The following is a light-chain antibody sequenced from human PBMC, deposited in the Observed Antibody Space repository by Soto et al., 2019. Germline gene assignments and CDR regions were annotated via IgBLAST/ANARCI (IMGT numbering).Light chain of an antibody. CDR3: QQYNSYPRT. CDR1: QNVDTW. Sequence: DIPMTQSPSTLSASVGDRVTITCRASQNVDTWLAWYQQKPGKAPNLLISKGSSLESGVPSRFSGGGTGTEFTLTISSLQPEDFAMYYCQQYNSYPRTFGQGTKVEI. CDR2: KGS. V-gene: IGKV1-5*03. J-gene: IGKJ1*01.